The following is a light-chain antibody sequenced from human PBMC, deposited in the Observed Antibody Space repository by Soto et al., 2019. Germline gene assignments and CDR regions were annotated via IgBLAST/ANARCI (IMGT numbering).Light chain of an antibody. CDR2: GVS. CDR3: QQYNNWLQT. V-gene: IGKV3-15*01. J-gene: IGKJ1*01. Sequence: DIVMTHSPATLSVSPWEVATLSCRASQSVGSNLAWYQQKPAQAPRLLIYGVSTRATGTPARFSGSGSGTEFTLTISSVQSEDFAVYYCQQYNNWLQTFGQGTKVDIK. CDR1: QSVGSN.